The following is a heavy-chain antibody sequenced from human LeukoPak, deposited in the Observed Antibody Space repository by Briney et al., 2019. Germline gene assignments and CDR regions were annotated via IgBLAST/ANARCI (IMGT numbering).Heavy chain of an antibody. CDR3: AELGITMIGGV. V-gene: IGHV3-23*01. J-gene: IGHJ6*04. Sequence: TGGSLRLSCAASGFTFSSYAMSWVRQAPGKGLEWVSAISGSGGSTYYADSVKGRFTIFRDNSKNTLYLHMNSLRAEDTAVYYCAELGITMIGGVWGKGTTVTISS. CDR1: GFTFSSYA. D-gene: IGHD3-10*02. CDR2: ISGSGGST.